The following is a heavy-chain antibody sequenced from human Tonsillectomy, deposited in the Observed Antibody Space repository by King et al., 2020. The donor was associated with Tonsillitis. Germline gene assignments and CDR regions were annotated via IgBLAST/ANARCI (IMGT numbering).Heavy chain of an antibody. CDR2: ISGSGGRT. J-gene: IGHJ5*02. V-gene: IGHV3-23*04. D-gene: IGHD6-19*01. CDR1: GFTFSSYA. Sequence: VQLVESGGGLVQPGGSLRLSCAASGFTFSSYAMSWVRQAPGKGLEWVSAISGSGGRTYYADSVKGRFTISRDNSKNTLYLQMNSLRAEDTAVYYCVPRLERSGWYPIPYNWFAPWGQGTLVTVSS. CDR3: VPRLERSGWYPIPYNWFAP.